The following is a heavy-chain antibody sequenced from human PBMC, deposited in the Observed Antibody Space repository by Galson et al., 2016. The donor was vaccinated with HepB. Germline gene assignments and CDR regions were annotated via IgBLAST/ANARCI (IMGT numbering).Heavy chain of an antibody. V-gene: IGHV1-69*13. CDR2: ILPIFRTT. Sequence: SVKVSCKASGGTFSSYALSWVRQAPGQGLEWMGRILPIFRTTNYAQKFQGRVSITADESTITAYMELSSLRSEDTAVYYCARPQREGGNYYSFDYWGQGTLVTVSS. D-gene: IGHD1-26*01. J-gene: IGHJ4*02. CDR3: ARPQREGGNYYSFDY. CDR1: GGTFSSYA.